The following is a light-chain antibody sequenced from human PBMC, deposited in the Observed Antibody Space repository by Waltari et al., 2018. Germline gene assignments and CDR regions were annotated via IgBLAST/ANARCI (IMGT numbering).Light chain of an antibody. J-gene: IGKJ3*01. V-gene: IGKV3D-20*02. CDR3: QHRDHWPPDAT. Sequence: EIVLTQSPGTLSLSPGDRATLPCRASQRFFSAYLAWYRQKPGQAPRPPTYGAPRGATGTPARFSGSGSGTDFTLTISSLEPEDFAVYYCQHRDHWPPDATFGPGTKVDI. CDR2: GAP. CDR1: QRFFSAY.